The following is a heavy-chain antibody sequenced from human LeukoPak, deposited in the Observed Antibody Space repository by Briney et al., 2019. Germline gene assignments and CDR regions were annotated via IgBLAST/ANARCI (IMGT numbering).Heavy chain of an antibody. CDR3: TTSPNYDFWSGIDY. J-gene: IGHJ4*02. CDR1: GFTFNNAW. V-gene: IGHV3-15*01. D-gene: IGHD3-3*01. Sequence: PGGSLRLSCAASGFTFNNAWMSWVRQAPGKGLEWVGRIKSKTDGGTTDYAAPVKGRFTISRDDSKNTLYLQMNSLKTEDTAVYYCTTSPNYDFWSGIDYWGQGTLVTVSS. CDR2: IKSKTDGGTT.